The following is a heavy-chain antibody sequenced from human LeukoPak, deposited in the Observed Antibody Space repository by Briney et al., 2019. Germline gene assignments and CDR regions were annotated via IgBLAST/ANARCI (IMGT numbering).Heavy chain of an antibody. J-gene: IGHJ4*02. V-gene: IGHV1-8*01. D-gene: IGHD2-15*01. CDR3: GRRHGRGCDGSCYYADY. CDR1: VYSFPSYD. CDR2: MNPKSGNP. Sequence: SETVSCKPCVYSFPSYDLNWVRQATGQGLAGVGWMNPKSGNPGYAPMFQGRVTMTRNSSINSVYMELSSRRSEDPAVFYFGRRHGRGCDGSCYYADYWGQGTLVTVSS.